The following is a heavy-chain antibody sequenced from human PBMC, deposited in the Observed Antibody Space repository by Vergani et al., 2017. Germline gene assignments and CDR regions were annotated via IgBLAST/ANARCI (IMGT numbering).Heavy chain of an antibody. J-gene: IGHJ3*02. Sequence: VQLVESGGGEVQPGRSLRLSCGASGFTFSSYAMTWVRQAPGKGLEWVSYISNSGNTIEYADSVKGRFSISRDNAKSSLFLQMDSLRAEDTAVYYCARDHRDYNNYPGTFDIWGQGSMVTVSS. CDR3: ARDHRDYNNYPGTFDI. D-gene: IGHD5-24*01. V-gene: IGHV3-48*01. CDR1: GFTFSSYA. CDR2: ISNSGNTI.